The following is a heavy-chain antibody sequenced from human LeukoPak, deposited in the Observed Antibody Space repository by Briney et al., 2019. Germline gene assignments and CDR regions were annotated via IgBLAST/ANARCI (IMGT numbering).Heavy chain of an antibody. CDR2: MNPNSGNT. Sequence: GASVKLSCKASGYTFTSYDINWVRQATGQGLEWMGWMNPNSGNTGYAQKFQGRVTMTRNTSISTAYMELSSLRSEDTAVYYCARGPAYSSSNYYYGMDVWGQGTTVTVSS. CDR3: ARGPAYSSSNYYYGMDV. CDR1: GYTFTSYD. D-gene: IGHD6-6*01. J-gene: IGHJ6*02. V-gene: IGHV1-8*01.